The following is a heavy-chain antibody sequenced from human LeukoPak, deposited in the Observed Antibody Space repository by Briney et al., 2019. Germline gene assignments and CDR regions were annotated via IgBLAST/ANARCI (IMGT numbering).Heavy chain of an antibody. D-gene: IGHD3-3*01. CDR2: INSDGSST. CDR3: AKARRGFGVVRDYFDY. Sequence: GGSLRLSCAASGFTFSSYWMHWVRQAPGKGLVWVSRINSDGSSTSYADSVKGRFTTSRDNAKNTLYLQMNSLRAEDTAVYYCAKARRGFGVVRDYFDYWGQGTLVTVSS. CDR1: GFTFSSYW. J-gene: IGHJ4*02. V-gene: IGHV3-74*01.